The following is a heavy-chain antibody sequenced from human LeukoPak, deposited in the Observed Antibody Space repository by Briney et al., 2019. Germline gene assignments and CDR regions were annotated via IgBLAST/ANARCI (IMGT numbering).Heavy chain of an antibody. CDR2: INPSGGST. CDR3: ARVRAGDRGFFDY. J-gene: IGHJ4*02. D-gene: IGHD7-27*01. V-gene: IGHV1-46*01. Sequence: ASVKVSCKASGYTFTSNYIHWVRQAPGQGLEWMGIINPSGGSTSYAQKLQGRVTMTRDTSTSTVYMELSSLRSEDTAVYYCARVRAGDRGFFDYWGQGTLVTVSS. CDR1: GYTFTSNY.